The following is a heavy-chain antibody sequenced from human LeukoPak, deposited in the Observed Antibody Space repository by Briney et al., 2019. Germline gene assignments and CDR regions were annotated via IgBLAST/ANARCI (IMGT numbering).Heavy chain of an antibody. V-gene: IGHV4-34*01. CDR1: GGSFSGYY. D-gene: IGHD3-10*01. CDR2: INHSGST. J-gene: IGHJ6*03. CDR3: ARRGSASSHYYYYMDV. Sequence: SETLSLTCAVYGGSFSGYYWSWLRQPPGKGVEGMGEINHSGSTNYNPSLKSRLTISVDTSKNQFSLKLSSVTAADTAVYYCARRGSASSHYYYYMDVWGKGTTVTISS.